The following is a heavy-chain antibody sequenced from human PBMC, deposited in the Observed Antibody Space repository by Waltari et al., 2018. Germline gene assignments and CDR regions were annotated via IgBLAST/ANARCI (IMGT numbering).Heavy chain of an antibody. D-gene: IGHD6-19*01. J-gene: IGHJ4*02. V-gene: IGHV3-48*03. Sequence: EVQLVESGGGLVQPGGSLRLSCVASGFPFSTYEMTWVRQAPGKGLQWISYLATSDSFISYADSVKGRFTVSRDNARNSLYLQMDSLRAEDTALYYCVREAPDVAGPSTTLDYWGQGTLVTVSS. CDR3: VREAPDVAGPSTTLDY. CDR1: GFPFSTYE. CDR2: LATSDSFI.